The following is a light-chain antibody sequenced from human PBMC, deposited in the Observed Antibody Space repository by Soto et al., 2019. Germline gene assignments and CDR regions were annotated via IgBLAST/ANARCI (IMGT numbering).Light chain of an antibody. CDR2: QDR. CDR3: QAWDSSTVV. J-gene: IGLJ2*01. V-gene: IGLV3-1*01. CDR1: KLGDKY. Sequence: SYELTQPPSVSVSTGQTASITCSGDKLGDKYACWYQQRPGQSPVLVIYQDRKRPSGIPERFSGSNSGNTATLTISGTQAMDEADYYCQAWDSSTVVFGGGTKLTVL.